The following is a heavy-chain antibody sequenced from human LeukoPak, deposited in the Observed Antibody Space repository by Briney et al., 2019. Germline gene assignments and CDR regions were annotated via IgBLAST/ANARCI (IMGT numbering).Heavy chain of an antibody. CDR1: GFNVTTNN. V-gene: IGHV3-66*04. J-gene: IGHJ4*02. D-gene: IGHD2-21*01. Sequence: GRSLRLSCVGSGFNVTTNNMYWVRQAPGKGLECVSTFLAGGLLDYADSVRDRFTISRDTSKNTLYLQMNSLSAEDTAVYYCGRRFCNSCPLDFWGQGTLVTVSS. CDR2: FLAGGLL. CDR3: GRRFCNSCPLDF.